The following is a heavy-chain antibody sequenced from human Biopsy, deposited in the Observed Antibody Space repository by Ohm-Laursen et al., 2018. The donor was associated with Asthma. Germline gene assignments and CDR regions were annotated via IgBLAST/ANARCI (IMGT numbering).Heavy chain of an antibody. CDR2: ISWNSGNI. CDR3: AKDMGAGGNDPDSFIGYYGMDV. V-gene: IGHV3-9*01. CDR1: ESRFDDYA. J-gene: IGHJ6*02. D-gene: IGHD3-16*01. Sequence: RSLRLSCTASESRFDDYAMYWVRQAPGKGLEWVAGISWNSGNIGYAVSVKGRFIVSRDNVKNSLYLQMNSLRAEDTALYYCAKDMGAGGNDPDSFIGYYGMDVWGQGTTVTVSS.